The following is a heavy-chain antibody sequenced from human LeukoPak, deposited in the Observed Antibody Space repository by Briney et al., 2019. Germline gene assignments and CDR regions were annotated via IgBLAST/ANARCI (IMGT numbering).Heavy chain of an antibody. CDR3: VREKSLRLTY. CDR1: GFTFRHYP. Sequence: GGSLRLSCAAFGFTFRHYPMHWVRQAPGKGLEWLAAISFDGARQYYAESVKGRLNISRDNSENTLFLFLSDLKAEDTALYYCVREKSLRLTYWGQGRLVTVSS. J-gene: IGHJ1*01. CDR2: ISFDGARQ. V-gene: IGHV3-30-3*01.